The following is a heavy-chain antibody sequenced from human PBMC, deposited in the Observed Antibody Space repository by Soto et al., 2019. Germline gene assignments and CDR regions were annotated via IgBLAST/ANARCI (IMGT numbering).Heavy chain of an antibody. J-gene: IGHJ4*02. CDR2: IYWDDDE. D-gene: IGHD1-26*01. CDR3: AHARNLITEDAQVGDFDF. V-gene: IGHV2-5*02. CDR1: GFSLATDGEG. Sequence: QITLKASGPTLVKPTQTLTLTCSFSGFSLATDGEGVGWVRQSPGQALEWLALIYWDDDERKSPSLNTRLTITKDISKNEVDLIMTKMEPVDTGTYFCAHARNLITEDAQVGDFDFWFQG.